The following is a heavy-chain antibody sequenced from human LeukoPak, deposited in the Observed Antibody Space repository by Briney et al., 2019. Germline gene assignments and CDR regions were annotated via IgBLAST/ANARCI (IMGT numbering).Heavy chain of an antibody. V-gene: IGHV4-59*01. Sequence: SETLSLTCTVSGGSISGYYGSWLRQSPGKGLEWIGYIYHSGFTHYNPSLRSRLTISVDTSRNQFSLKLTSATAADTAMYHCAIDQRCSRYDGGCDQWYFDLWGRGTLVTVSS. CDR3: AIDQRCSRYDGGCDQWYFDL. D-gene: IGHD1-26*01. J-gene: IGHJ2*01. CDR1: GGSISGYY. CDR2: IYHSGFT.